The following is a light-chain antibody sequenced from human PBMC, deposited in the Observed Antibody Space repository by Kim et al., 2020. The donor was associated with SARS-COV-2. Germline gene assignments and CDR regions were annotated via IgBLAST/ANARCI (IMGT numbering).Light chain of an antibody. Sequence: DIVLTQSPGTLSLSPGERATLSCRASQSVSNNYLAWYQQKAGQAPRLLIYGASSRATGIPDRFSGSGSGTEFTLTITRLEPEDFALYYCQQYGTSPRTFGQGTKLEI. CDR2: GAS. J-gene: IGKJ2*01. V-gene: IGKV3-20*01. CDR1: QSVSNNY. CDR3: QQYGTSPRT.